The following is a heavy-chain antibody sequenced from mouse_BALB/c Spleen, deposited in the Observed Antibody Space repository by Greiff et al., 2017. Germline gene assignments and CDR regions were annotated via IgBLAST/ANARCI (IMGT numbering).Heavy chain of an antibody. D-gene: IGHD2-10*02. V-gene: IGHV1S34*01. CDR1: GYSFTGYY. J-gene: IGHJ3*01. Sequence: LVKTGASVKISCKASGYSFTGYYMHWVKQSHGKSLEWIGYISCYNGATSYNQKFKGKATFTVDTSSSTAYMQFNSLTSEDSAVYYCARGVWYLRGGFAYWGQGTLVTVSA. CDR3: ARGVWYLRGGFAY. CDR2: ISCYNGAT.